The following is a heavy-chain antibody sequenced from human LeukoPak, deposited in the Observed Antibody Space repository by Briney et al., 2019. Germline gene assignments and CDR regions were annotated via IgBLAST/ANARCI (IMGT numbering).Heavy chain of an antibody. D-gene: IGHD2-15*01. CDR3: ARELGYCSGGSCYEALKFDY. Sequence: ASVKVSCKASGYTFTGYYMHWVRQAPGQGLEWMGWINPNSGGTNYAQKFQGRVTMTRDTSISTAYMELSRLRPDDTAVYYCARELGYCSGGSCYEALKFDYWGQGTLVTVSS. CDR2: INPNSGGT. CDR1: GYTFTGYY. J-gene: IGHJ4*02. V-gene: IGHV1-2*02.